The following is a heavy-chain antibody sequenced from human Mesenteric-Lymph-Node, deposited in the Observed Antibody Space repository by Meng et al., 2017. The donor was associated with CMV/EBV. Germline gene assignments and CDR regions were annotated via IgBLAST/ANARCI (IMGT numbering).Heavy chain of an antibody. V-gene: IGHV4-59*01. CDR3: ARGPPGSGMARIGLLD. CDR2: IYYSGST. Sequence: SETLSLTCTVSGGSISYYYWSWIRQPPGKGLEWIGYIYYSGSTNYNPSLKSRVTISVDTSRNQFSLKVTSVTAADTAVYYCARGPPGSGMARIGLLDWGQGTLVTVSS. CDR1: GGSISYYY. D-gene: IGHD2/OR15-2a*01. J-gene: IGHJ4*02.